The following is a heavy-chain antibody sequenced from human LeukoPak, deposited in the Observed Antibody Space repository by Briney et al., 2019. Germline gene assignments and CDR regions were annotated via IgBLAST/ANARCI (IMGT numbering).Heavy chain of an antibody. Sequence: SETLSLTCTVSGGSISSSSYYWGWIRQPPGKGLEWIGRIHPSGSTNYNPSLKSRVTLSVDTSKNQFSLKLSSVTAADTAVYYCARGPPPDFDYWGRGTLVTVSS. CDR2: IHPSGST. CDR1: GGSISSSSYY. CDR3: ARGPPPDFDY. J-gene: IGHJ4*02. V-gene: IGHV4-61*05.